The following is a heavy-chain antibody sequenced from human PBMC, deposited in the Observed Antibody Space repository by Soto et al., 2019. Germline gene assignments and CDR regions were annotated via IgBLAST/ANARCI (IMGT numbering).Heavy chain of an antibody. CDR2: ISYDGSNK. D-gene: IGHD6-6*01. CDR3: AKDQRYSSSSGYYGMDV. V-gene: IGHV3-30*18. J-gene: IGHJ6*02. CDR1: GFTFSSYG. Sequence: PGGSLRLSCAASGFTFSSYGMHWVRQAPGKGLEWVAVISYDGSNKYYADSVKGRFTISRDNSKNTLYLQMNSLRAEDTAVYYCAKDQRYSSSSGYYGMDVWGQGTTVTVSS.